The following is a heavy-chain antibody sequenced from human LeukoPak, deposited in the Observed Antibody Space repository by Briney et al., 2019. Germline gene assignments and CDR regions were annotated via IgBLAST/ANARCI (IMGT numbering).Heavy chain of an antibody. D-gene: IGHD3-22*01. CDR1: GLTFSIHW. Sequence: GGSLRLSCAASGLTFSIHWMNWVRQAPGKGLEWVSTISGSGGSTYYADSVKGRFTISRDNSKNTVYLQVNSLRVEDTAVYYCAKFRYYYDSTGYEIDYWGQGTLVTVSS. V-gene: IGHV3-23*01. CDR3: AKFRYYYDSTGYEIDY. CDR2: ISGSGGST. J-gene: IGHJ4*02.